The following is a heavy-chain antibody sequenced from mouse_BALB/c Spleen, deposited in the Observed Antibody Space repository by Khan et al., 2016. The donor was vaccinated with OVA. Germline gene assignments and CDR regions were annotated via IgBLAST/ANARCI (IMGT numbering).Heavy chain of an antibody. V-gene: IGHV5-17*02. J-gene: IGHJ2*01. D-gene: IGHD1-1*01. CDR2: ISSDSNTI. CDR3: ATSYFYGYYFDY. CDR1: GFTFTSYG. Sequence: VELVESGGGLVQSGGSRNLSCAASGFTFTSYGMHWIRQAPEKGLEWVAYISSDSNTIYYADTVKGRFTISRDNPKNTLSLQMTSLRSGDTAMYFCATSYFYGYYFDYWGQGTTLTVSS.